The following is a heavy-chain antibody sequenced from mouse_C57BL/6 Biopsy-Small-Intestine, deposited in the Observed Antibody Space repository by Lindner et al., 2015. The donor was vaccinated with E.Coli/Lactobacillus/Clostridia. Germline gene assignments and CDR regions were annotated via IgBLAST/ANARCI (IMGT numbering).Heavy chain of an antibody. D-gene: IGHD2-3*01. Sequence: SVKVSCKTSGYTFSNYYMHWVRQAPGQGLEWMGIINPGGGSTSYAQKVQGRVTMTRDTSTSTVYMELDSLRSEDTAVYYCARGGIYYGFDYWGQGTLVTVSS. CDR2: INPGGGST. V-gene: IGHV1-19*01. CDR1: GYTFSNYY. J-gene: IGHJ4*01. CDR3: ARGGIYYGFDY.